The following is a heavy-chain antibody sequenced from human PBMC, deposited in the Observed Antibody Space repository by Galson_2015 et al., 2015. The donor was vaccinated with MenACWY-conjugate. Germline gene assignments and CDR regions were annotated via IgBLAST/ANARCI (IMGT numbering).Heavy chain of an antibody. J-gene: IGHJ6*03. CDR1: GFTFSHYS. D-gene: IGHD5-18*01. Sequence: SLRLSCAASGFTFSHYSMNWVRQAPGKGLEWLSYISKSGSPIYYADFVKGRFTLSQDHMKQSLFLDMNSLRAGDTGVYYCARVGTWIPQYLYYMDVWGKGTTVTVSS. CDR2: ISKSGSPI. CDR3: ARVGTWIPQYLYYMDV. V-gene: IGHV3-48*04.